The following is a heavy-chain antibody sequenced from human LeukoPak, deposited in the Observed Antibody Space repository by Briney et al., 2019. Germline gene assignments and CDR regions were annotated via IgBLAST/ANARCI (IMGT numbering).Heavy chain of an antibody. J-gene: IGHJ4*02. CDR3: ARAGMVVVPAAFDY. D-gene: IGHD2-2*01. CDR2: IKQDGSEK. V-gene: IGHV3-7*01. CDR1: GFTFSSYA. Sequence: GGSLRLSCAASGFTFSSYAMSWVRQAPGKGLEWVANIKQDGSEKYYVDSVKGRFTISRDNAKNSLYLQMNSLRAEDTAVYYCARAGMVVVPAAFDYWGQGTLVTVSS.